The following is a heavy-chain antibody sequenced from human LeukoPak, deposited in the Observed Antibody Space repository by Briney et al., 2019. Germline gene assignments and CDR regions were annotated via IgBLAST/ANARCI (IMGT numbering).Heavy chain of an antibody. D-gene: IGHD6-19*01. Sequence: GGSLRLSCAAAGFTFSSYDMHWVRQATEKGLGWVSSIGTAGDTYYPGSVKGRFTISRENAKNSLYLQMNSLRAGDTAVYYCARALLDSAVAGSVQVEMGYWGQGTLVTVSS. J-gene: IGHJ4*02. CDR3: ARALLDSAVAGSVQVEMGY. CDR2: IGTAGDT. V-gene: IGHV3-13*01. CDR1: GFTFSSYD.